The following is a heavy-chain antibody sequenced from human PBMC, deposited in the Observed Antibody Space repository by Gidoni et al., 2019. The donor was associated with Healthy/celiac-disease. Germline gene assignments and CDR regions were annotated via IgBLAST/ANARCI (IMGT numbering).Heavy chain of an antibody. CDR2: ISGSGGST. CDR3: AKERRSELLWFGAGTYFDY. D-gene: IGHD3-10*01. J-gene: IGHJ4*02. V-gene: IGHV3-23*01. Sequence: EVQLLESGGGLVQPGGSLSLSCAASGFTFSSYAMSWVRQAPGKGLEWVSAISGSGGSTYYADSVKGRFTISRDNSKNTLYLQMNSLRAEDTAVYYCAKERRSELLWFGAGTYFDYWGQGTLVTVSS. CDR1: GFTFSSYA.